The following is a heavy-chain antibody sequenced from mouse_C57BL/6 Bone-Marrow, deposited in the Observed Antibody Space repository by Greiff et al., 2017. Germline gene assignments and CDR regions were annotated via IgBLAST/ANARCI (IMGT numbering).Heavy chain of an antibody. V-gene: IGHV5-17*01. D-gene: IGHD2-10*01. CDR2: ISSGSSTT. CDR3: ARPYYGNYGFYAMDY. CDR1: GFTFSDYG. Sequence: DVKLVESGGGLVKPGGSLKLSCAASGFTFSDYGMHWVRQAPEKGLEWVAYISSGSSTTYYADTVKGRFTISRDNAKNTLFLQMTSLRSEDTAMYYCARPYYGNYGFYAMDYWGQGTSVTVSS. J-gene: IGHJ4*01.